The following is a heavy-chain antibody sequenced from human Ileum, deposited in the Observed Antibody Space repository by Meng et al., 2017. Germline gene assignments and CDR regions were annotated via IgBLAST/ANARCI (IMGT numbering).Heavy chain of an antibody. D-gene: IGHD3-22*01. V-gene: IGHV4-4*02. J-gene: IGHJ4*02. CDR2: IFQSGRT. CDR1: GTW. CDR3: ATSNDRDVYYLGY. Sequence: QVQLQEPGPRLVKTSGTLPLTCAVSGTWWSWVRQHPGKGLEWIGEIFQSGRTNYNSSLKSRVTISIDKSKSQISLQLSAVTAADTAVYSCATSNDRDVYYLGYWGQGTLVTVSS.